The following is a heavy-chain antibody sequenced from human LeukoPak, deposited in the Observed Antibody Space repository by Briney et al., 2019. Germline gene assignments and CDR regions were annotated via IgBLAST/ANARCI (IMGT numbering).Heavy chain of an antibody. CDR3: ARRSGSHYEY. CDR2: IYPGNSDT. J-gene: IGHJ4*02. V-gene: IGHV5-51*01. Sequence: GGSLKISCKGSRYSFTNYWIAWVRQLPGKGLEWMGIIYPGNSDTRYSPSFQGQVTISVDKSISTAYLQWSSLKASDTAMYYCARRSGSHYEYWGQGTLVTVSS. D-gene: IGHD1-26*01. CDR1: RYSFTNYW.